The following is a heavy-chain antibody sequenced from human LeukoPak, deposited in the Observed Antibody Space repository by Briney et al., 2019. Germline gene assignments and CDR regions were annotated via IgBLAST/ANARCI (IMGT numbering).Heavy chain of an antibody. J-gene: IGHJ4*02. V-gene: IGHV3-48*02. Sequence: PGGSLRLSCVTTGFTSSDYSMNWVRQAPGKGLEWISYITASSDNINYADSVRGRFTISRDNAKNSLYLQMNSLRDDDTAVYYCARGEHRSAWLIDYWGQGTLVTVSS. CDR2: ITASSDNI. D-gene: IGHD1/OR15-1a*01. CDR1: GFTSSDYS. CDR3: ARGEHRSAWLIDY.